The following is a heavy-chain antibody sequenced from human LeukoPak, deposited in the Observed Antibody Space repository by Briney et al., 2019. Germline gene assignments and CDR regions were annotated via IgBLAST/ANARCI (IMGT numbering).Heavy chain of an antibody. D-gene: IGHD3-3*01. V-gene: IGHV3-23*01. CDR1: GFTFSSYA. CDR2: ISGSDGST. Sequence: GGSLRLSCAASGFTFSSYAMSWVRQAPGKGLEWVSAISGSDGSTYYADSVKGRFTISRDNSKNTLYLQMNSLRAEDTAVYYCAKLEVSYYDFWSGYFYWGQGTLVTVSS. J-gene: IGHJ4*02. CDR3: AKLEVSYYDFWSGYFY.